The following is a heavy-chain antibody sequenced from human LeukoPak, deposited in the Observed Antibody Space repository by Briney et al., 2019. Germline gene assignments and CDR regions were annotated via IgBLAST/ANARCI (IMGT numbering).Heavy chain of an antibody. D-gene: IGHD6-19*01. CDR1: GFTFSSYS. Sequence: GGSLRLSCAASGFTFSSYSKNWVRLPPGKGLEWVSSISSSSSYIYYADSVKGRFTISRDNAKNSLYLQMNSLRAEDTAVYYCARDGVPWDSSGWYDYWGQGTLVTVSS. CDR2: ISSSSSYI. V-gene: IGHV3-21*01. CDR3: ARDGVPWDSSGWYDY. J-gene: IGHJ4*02.